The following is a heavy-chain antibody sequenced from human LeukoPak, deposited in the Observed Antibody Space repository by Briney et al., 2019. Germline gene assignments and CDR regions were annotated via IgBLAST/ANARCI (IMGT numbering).Heavy chain of an antibody. CDR2: IYYSGST. J-gene: IGHJ6*02. D-gene: IGHD4-17*01. V-gene: IGHV4-59*01. CDR3: ARMVRGDYHYYYYYGMDV. Sequence: PSETLSLTCTVSGGSINSYYWSWIRQTPGKGLEWLGYIYYSGSTSYTPTLKSRVTISLDTSKNQFSLKLSFVTAADTAVYYCARMVRGDYHYYYYYGMDVWGQGTTVTVSS. CDR1: GGSINSYY.